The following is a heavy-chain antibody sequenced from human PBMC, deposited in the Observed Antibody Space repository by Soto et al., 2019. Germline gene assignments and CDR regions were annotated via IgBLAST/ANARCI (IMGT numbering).Heavy chain of an antibody. CDR3: ARQRTSVVTQAYFDV. CDR1: GDSISSRSYY. CDR2: IYYSGST. J-gene: IGHJ4*02. V-gene: IGHV4-39*01. D-gene: IGHD2-21*02. Sequence: SETLSLTCTVTGDSISSRSYYWGWIRQPPGKGLEWIGSIYYSGSTYNNPSLRSRVSMSIDTSKDQFSLKLKSVTAADTALYFCARQRTSVVTQAYFDVWGPGXLVTVSS.